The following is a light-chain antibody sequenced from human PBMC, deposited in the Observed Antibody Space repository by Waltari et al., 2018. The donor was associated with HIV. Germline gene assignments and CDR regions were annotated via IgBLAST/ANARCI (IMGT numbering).Light chain of an antibody. CDR2: RNN. CDR1: GSNIARNN. Sequence: QSVLTQSPSASGPPWQRVTIPCSGSGSNIARNNHHRYQQVPGTAPKLLIYRNNRRPSGVPDRFSGSKSGASASLAISGLQSEDEADYYCAAWDDSLNGPVFGGGTRLTVL. V-gene: IGLV1-44*01. J-gene: IGLJ2*01. CDR3: AAWDDSLNGPV.